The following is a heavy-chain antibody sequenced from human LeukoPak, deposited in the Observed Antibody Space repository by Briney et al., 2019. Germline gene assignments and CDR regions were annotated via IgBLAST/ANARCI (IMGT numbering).Heavy chain of an antibody. V-gene: IGHV3-7*01. J-gene: IGHJ3*02. CDR3: ARVLWLYSSSWILGGFDI. CDR1: GFTFSSYW. CDR2: IKQDGSGK. Sequence: GGSLRLSCAASGFTFSSYWMSWVRQAPGKRLEWVANIKQDGSGKYYVDSVKGRFTISRDNAKNSLCLQMNSLRAEDTAVYYCARVLWLYSSSWILGGFDIWGQGTMVTVSS. D-gene: IGHD6-13*01.